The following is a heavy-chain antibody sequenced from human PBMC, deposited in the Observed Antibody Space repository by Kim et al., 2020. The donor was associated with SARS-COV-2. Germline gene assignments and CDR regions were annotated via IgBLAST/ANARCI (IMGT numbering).Heavy chain of an antibody. D-gene: IGHD3-10*01. V-gene: IGHV3-11*04. CDR1: GFTFSYPY. J-gene: IGHJ4*02. CDR3: TRELYYFGSSD. CDR2: ISASGDAK. Sequence: GGSLRLSCAASGFTFSYPYMSWVRQAPGKGLEWVSYISASGDAKYYAESVKGRFTVSMDNAKNSLYLQMSSLRAEDTAVYYCTRELYYFGSSDWAQGTLV.